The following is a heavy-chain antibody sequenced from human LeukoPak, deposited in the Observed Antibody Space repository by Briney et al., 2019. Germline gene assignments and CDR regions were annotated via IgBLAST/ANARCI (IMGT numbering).Heavy chain of an antibody. Sequence: GGSLRLSCAASGFTFSSYSMNWVRQAPGKGLEWVSSISSSSSYIYYADSVKGRFTISRDNAKNSLYLQMNSLRAEDMAVYYCARSIAAAGTLIQHWGQGTLVTVSS. CDR3: ARSIAAAGTLIQH. J-gene: IGHJ1*01. D-gene: IGHD6-13*01. V-gene: IGHV3-21*01. CDR2: ISSSSSYI. CDR1: GFTFSSYS.